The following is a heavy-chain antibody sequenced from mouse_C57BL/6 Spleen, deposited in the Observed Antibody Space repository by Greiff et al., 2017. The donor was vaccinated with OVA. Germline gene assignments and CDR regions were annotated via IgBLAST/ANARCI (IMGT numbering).Heavy chain of an antibody. D-gene: IGHD2-4*01. Sequence: EVKLVESGGGLVQPGGSLSLSCAASGFTFTDYYMSWVRQPPGKALEWLGFIRNKANGYTTEYSASVKGRFTISRDNSQSILYPQMNALRAEDSATYYCARYRGMITFDDSGQGTTLTVSS. V-gene: IGHV7-3*01. CDR2: IRNKANGYTT. J-gene: IGHJ2*01. CDR1: GFTFTDYY. CDR3: ARYRGMITFDD.